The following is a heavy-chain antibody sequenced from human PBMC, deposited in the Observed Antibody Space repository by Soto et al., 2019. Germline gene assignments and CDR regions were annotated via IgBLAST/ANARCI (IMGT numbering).Heavy chain of an antibody. CDR3: GRVPIKNIVATTSDY. Sequence: ASVKVSCKASGYTFTSYGISWVRQAPGQGLEWMGWISAYNGNTNYAQKLQGRVTMTTDTSTSTAYMELRSLRSDDTAVYCCGRVPIKNIVATTSDYWGQGTLVTVSS. V-gene: IGHV1-18*01. CDR1: GYTFTSYG. CDR2: ISAYNGNT. D-gene: IGHD5-12*01. J-gene: IGHJ4*02.